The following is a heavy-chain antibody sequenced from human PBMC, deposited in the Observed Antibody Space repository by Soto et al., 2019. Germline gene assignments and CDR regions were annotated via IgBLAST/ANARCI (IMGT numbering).Heavy chain of an antibody. V-gene: IGHV4-39*05. CDR2: IYYSGDT. J-gene: IGHJ6*02. CDR1: GGSISSDSFY. D-gene: IGHD2-15*01. Sequence: SETPSLTCTVSGGSISSDSFYWAWIRQPPGKGLEWIGIIYYSGDTYYNPSLAGRLTMSVDTSNQFSLTLRSVTAADTALYYCARNQPQRYCSGGTCRPAYGMDVWGQGTTVTVSS. CDR3: ARNQPQRYCSGGTCRPAYGMDV.